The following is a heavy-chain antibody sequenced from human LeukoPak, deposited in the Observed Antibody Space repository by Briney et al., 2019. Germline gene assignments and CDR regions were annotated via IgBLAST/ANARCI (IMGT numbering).Heavy chain of an antibody. CDR3: AKDRPNYYHDNGHYYRRGGDC. V-gene: IGHV3-23*01. J-gene: IGHJ4*02. Sequence: GGSLRLSCAASGFTFSVYAMSWVRQGTGKGLEWVSSTSSGGQLTFYADSVKGRFTISRDNSKNTLYLQMNSLRAEDTAVYYCAKDRPNYYHDNGHYYRRGGDCWGQGTLVTVSS. CDR2: TSSGGQLT. D-gene: IGHD3-22*01. CDR1: GFTFSVYA.